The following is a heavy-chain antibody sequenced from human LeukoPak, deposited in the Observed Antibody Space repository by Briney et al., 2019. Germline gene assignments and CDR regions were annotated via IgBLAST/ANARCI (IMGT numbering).Heavy chain of an antibody. D-gene: IGHD3-22*01. CDR3: ARQTAVYYYDSSGSSTPHNWFDP. V-gene: IGHV4-59*08. Sequence: SETLSLTCTVSGGSISSYYWSWIRQPPGKGLEWIGYIYYSGSTNYNPSLKSRVTISVDTSKNQFSLKLSSVTAADTAVYYCARQTAVYYYDSSGSSTPHNWFDPWGQGTLVTVSS. J-gene: IGHJ5*02. CDR1: GGSISSYY. CDR2: IYYSGST.